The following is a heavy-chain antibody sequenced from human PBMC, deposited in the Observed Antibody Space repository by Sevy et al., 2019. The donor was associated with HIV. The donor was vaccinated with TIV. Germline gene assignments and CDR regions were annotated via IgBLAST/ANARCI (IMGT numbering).Heavy chain of an antibody. CDR3: AKGYCSGGTCPRDYYYYGMDV. D-gene: IGHD2-15*01. CDR2: IGGSGRYT. V-gene: IGHV3-23*01. CDR1: GFTFSTYA. Sequence: GGSLRLSCAPSGFTFSTYAMNWVSQAPGKGLEWVSSIGGSGRYTYYADSVEGRFTKSRDKSKNMLYLQMNSLRVADTAVYYCAKGYCSGGTCPRDYYYYGMDVWGQGTTVTVSS. J-gene: IGHJ6*02.